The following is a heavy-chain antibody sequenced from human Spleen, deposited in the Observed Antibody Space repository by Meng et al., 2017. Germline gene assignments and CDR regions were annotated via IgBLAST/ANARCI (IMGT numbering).Heavy chain of an antibody. CDR2: INHSGST. V-gene: IGHV4-34*01. J-gene: IGHJ4*02. CDR3: ARGPTTMAHDFDY. CDR1: GVSFSDYY. Sequence: QLQQWGAGLFKPSQTLSLPCVVSGVSFSDYYRSWIRQPPGKGLEWIGEINHSGSTNYNPSLESRATISVDTSQNNLSLKLSSVTAADSAVYYCARGPTTMAHDFDYWGQGTLVTVSS. D-gene: IGHD4-11*01.